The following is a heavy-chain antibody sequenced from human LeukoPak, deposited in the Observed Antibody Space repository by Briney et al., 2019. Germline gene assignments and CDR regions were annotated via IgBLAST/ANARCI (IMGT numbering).Heavy chain of an antibody. CDR2: INPSGGST. CDR3: ARWSVVAATPGNYFDY. D-gene: IGHD2-15*01. V-gene: IGHV1-46*01. CDR1: GGTFSSYA. Sequence: GASVKVSCKASGGTFSSYAISWVRQATGQGLEWMGIINPSGGSTSYAQKFQGRVTMTRDMSTSTVYMELSSLRSEDTAVYYCARWSVVAATPGNYFDYWGQGTLVTVSS. J-gene: IGHJ4*02.